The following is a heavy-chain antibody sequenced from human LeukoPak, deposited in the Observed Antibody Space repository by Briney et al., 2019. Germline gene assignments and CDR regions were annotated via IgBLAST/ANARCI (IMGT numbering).Heavy chain of an antibody. J-gene: IGHJ4*02. CDR3: ARESSSCHDY. V-gene: IGHV3-74*01. CDR1: GFTFSSYW. D-gene: IGHD6-13*01. Sequence: QPGGSLRLSCAASGFTFSSYWMHWVRQTPGKGLVWVARIHTDGRSTSYAGSVKGRLTISRDSAKNMLYLQMNSLRADDTAVYYCARESSSCHDYWGQGTLVTVSS. CDR2: IHTDGRST.